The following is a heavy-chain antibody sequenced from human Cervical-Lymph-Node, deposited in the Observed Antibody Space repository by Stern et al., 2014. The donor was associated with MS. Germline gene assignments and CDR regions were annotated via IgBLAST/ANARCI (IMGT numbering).Heavy chain of an antibody. CDR1: GGSISRYY. CDR2: IYYSGST. Sequence: QVQLQESGPGLVKPSETLSLTCTVSGGSISRYYWTWIRQPPGKGLEWIGDIYYSGSTNYNPSLKSRVTISVDTSKNQFSLKLSSVTAADTAVYYCARGYYSSSWYYFDYWGQGTLVTVSS. CDR3: ARGYYSSSWYYFDY. V-gene: IGHV4-59*01. D-gene: IGHD6-13*01. J-gene: IGHJ4*02.